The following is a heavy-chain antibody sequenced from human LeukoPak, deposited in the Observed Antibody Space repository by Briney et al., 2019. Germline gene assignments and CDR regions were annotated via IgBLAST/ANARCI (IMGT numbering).Heavy chain of an antibody. CDR2: ISAYNGNT. J-gene: IGHJ4*02. Sequence: WASVKVSCKASGGTFSSYAISWVRQAPGQGLEWMGWISAYNGNTNYAQKLQGRVTMTTDTSTSTAYMELRSLRSDDTAVYYCARAKEKYHAHYFDYWGQGTLVTVSS. V-gene: IGHV1-18*01. CDR3: ARAKEKYHAHYFDY. D-gene: IGHD1-14*01. CDR1: GGTFSSYA.